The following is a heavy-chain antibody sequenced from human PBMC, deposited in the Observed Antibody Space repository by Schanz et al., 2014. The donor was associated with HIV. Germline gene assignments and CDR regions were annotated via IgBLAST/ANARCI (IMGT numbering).Heavy chain of an antibody. CDR1: GATFSSNA. Sequence: QVQLVQSGAEVKKPGSSVKVSCKASGATFSSNAISWVRQAPGQGLEWMGGIIPIFGTANYAQKFQGRVTVTADTSTTTAYMDLRSLRSDDTAVYHCARRESDGALDVWGPGTTVIVSS. D-gene: IGHD2-21*02. V-gene: IGHV1-69*06. J-gene: IGHJ6*02. CDR3: ARRESDGALDV. CDR2: IIPIFGTA.